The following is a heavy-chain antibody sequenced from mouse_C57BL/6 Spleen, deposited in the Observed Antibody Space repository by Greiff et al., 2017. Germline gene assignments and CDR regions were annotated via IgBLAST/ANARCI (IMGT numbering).Heavy chain of an antibody. Sequence: QVQLQQSGAELVKPGASVKLSCKASGYTFTEYTIHWVKQRSGQGLEWIGWFYPGSGSIKYNEKFKDKATLTADKSSSTVYMELSRLTSEDSAVYCCARHDPPCITTVVPFDYWGQGTTLTVSS. CDR1: GYTFTEYT. CDR3: ARHDPPCITTVVPFDY. CDR2: FYPGSGSI. J-gene: IGHJ2*01. V-gene: IGHV1-62-2*01. D-gene: IGHD1-1*01.